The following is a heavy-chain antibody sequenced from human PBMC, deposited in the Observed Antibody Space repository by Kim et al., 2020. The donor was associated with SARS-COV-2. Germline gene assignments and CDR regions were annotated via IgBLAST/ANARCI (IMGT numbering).Heavy chain of an antibody. CDR3: AKEEDDVVATSKGVRWLDP. Sequence: GGSLRLSCAASGFIFSNYAMSWVRQAPGKGLEWVSAISGSGGGTYYADSVKGRFTISRDNSRNTLSLQMNSLRAEDTAVYYCAKEEDDVVATSKGVRWLDPWGQGTLVTVSS. CDR1: GFIFSNYA. V-gene: IGHV3-23*01. CDR2: ISGSGGGT. J-gene: IGHJ5*02. D-gene: IGHD5-12*01.